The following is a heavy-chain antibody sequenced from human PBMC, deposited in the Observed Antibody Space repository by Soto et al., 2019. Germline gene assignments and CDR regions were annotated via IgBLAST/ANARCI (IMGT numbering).Heavy chain of an antibody. Sequence: PSETLSLTCTVSGGSVNSAAYYWSWIRQHPGKGLEWIGYVYYSGSTYYNPSLTSRLTISVDTSNNQFSLKLSSVTAADTAVYYCARTIYSGSYSPSFMFDDWGQGTLVTVSS. CDR1: GGSVNSAAYY. D-gene: IGHD1-26*01. CDR2: VYYSGST. V-gene: IGHV4-31*03. CDR3: ARTIYSGSYSPSFMFDD. J-gene: IGHJ4*02.